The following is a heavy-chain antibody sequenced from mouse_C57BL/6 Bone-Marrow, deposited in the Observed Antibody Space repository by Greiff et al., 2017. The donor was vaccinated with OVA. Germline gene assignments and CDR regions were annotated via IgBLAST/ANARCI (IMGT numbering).Heavy chain of an antibody. CDR2: IYPGSGNT. CDR3: ARKGDSNYGYFDY. D-gene: IGHD2-5*01. CDR1: GYTFTDYY. J-gene: IGHJ2*01. V-gene: IGHV1-76*01. Sequence: VKLMESGAELVRPGASVKLSCKASGYTFTDYYINWVKQRPGQGLEWIARIYPGSGNTYYNEKFKGKATLTAEKSSSTAYMQLSSLTSEDSAVYFCARKGDSNYGYFDYWGQGTTLTVSS.